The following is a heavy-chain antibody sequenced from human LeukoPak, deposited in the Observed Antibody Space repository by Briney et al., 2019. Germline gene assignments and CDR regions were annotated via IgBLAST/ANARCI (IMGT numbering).Heavy chain of an antibody. Sequence: PSETLSLTCAVYGGSFSGYYWSWIRQPPGKGLEWIGEINHSGSTNYNPSLKSRVTISVDTSRNQFSLKLNSVTAADTAVYYCAKSNGYGLVDIWGQGTMVTVSS. D-gene: IGHD3-10*01. CDR2: INHSGST. CDR3: AKSNGYGLVDI. J-gene: IGHJ3*02. CDR1: GGSFSGYY. V-gene: IGHV4-34*01.